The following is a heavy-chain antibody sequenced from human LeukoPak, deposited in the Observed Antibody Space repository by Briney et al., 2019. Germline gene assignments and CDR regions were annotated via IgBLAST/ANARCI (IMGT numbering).Heavy chain of an antibody. CDR3: ARVLYFRAEYFQQ. D-gene: IGHD2-15*01. J-gene: IGHJ1*01. V-gene: IGHV4-34*01. CDR1: GGSFSGYY. Sequence: SETLSLTCAVYGGSFSGYYWSWIRQPPGKGLEWIGEINHSGSTNYNPSLKSRVTISVDTSKNQFSLKLSSVTAADTAVYYCARVLYFRAEYFQQWGQGTLVTVSS. CDR2: INHSGST.